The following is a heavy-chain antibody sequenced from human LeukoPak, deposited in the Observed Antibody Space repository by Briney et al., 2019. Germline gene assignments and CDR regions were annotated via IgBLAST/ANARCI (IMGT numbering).Heavy chain of an antibody. Sequence: GESLKISCKASGYTFASYWIGWVRQMPGKGLEWMGIIYPTDSDTRYSPSFQGQVTISADKSITTAYLQWSSLKASDTAMYYCARPIPAAGTDWGQGTLVTVSS. V-gene: IGHV5-51*01. D-gene: IGHD6-13*01. CDR2: IYPTDSDT. CDR1: GYTFASYW. CDR3: ARPIPAAGTD. J-gene: IGHJ4*02.